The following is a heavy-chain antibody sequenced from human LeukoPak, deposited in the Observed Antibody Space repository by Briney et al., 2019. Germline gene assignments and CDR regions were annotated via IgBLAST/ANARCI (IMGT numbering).Heavy chain of an antibody. CDR1: GYTFTGYY. J-gene: IGHJ4*02. CDR2: INPNSGGT. D-gene: IGHD3-10*01. Sequence: ASVKVSCKASGYTFTGYYMHWVRQAPGQGHEWMGWINPNSGGTNYAQKFQGRVTMTRDTSISTAYMELSRPRSDDTAVYYCARGCPPLLLWVGELFNYWGQGTLVTVSS. V-gene: IGHV1-2*02. CDR3: ARGCPPLLLWVGELFNY.